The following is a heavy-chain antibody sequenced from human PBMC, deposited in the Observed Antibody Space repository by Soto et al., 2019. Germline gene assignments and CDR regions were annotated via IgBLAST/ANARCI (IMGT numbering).Heavy chain of an antibody. D-gene: IGHD2-15*01. Sequence: EVQLVESGGGLVKPGGSIRLSCAASGFTFSNAWMSWVRQAPGKGLEWVGRIKSKTDGGTTDYAAPVKGRFTISRDDSKNTLYLQMNSLKTEDTAVYYCTTDGGNPHASLAFDYWGQGTLVTVSS. CDR3: TTDGGNPHASLAFDY. CDR2: IKSKTDGGTT. CDR1: GFTFSNAW. J-gene: IGHJ4*02. V-gene: IGHV3-15*01.